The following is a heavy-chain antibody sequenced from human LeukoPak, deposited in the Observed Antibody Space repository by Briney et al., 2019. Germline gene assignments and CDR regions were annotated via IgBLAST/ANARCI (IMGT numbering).Heavy chain of an antibody. CDR1: GFTFSSYG. V-gene: IGHV3-48*04. CDR3: AELGITMIGGV. CDR2: ISSSGSTI. Sequence: GGSLRLSCAASGFTFSSYGMSWVRQAPGEGLEGVSYISSSGSTIYYADSVKGRFTISRENAKNSLYLQMNSLRAEDTAVYYCAELGITMIGGVWGKGSTVTISS. D-gene: IGHD3-10*02. J-gene: IGHJ6*01.